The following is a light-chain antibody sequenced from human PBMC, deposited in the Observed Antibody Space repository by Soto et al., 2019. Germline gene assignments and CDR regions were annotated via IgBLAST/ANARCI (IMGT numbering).Light chain of an antibody. CDR1: QSVSST. V-gene: IGKV3-15*01. J-gene: IGKJ1*01. Sequence: EIVMTQSPATLSVSPGERATLSCRASQSVSSTLAWYQQKLGQAPRLLIYGASSRATRIPARFSGRGSGTEFTHTISNLQSEDFAVYYCLQYNGWWGTFGQGTKVEVK. CDR3: LQYNGWWGT. CDR2: GAS.